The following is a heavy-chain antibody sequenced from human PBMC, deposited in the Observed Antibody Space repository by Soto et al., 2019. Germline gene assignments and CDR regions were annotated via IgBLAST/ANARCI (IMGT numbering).Heavy chain of an antibody. V-gene: IGHV4-4*07. J-gene: IGHJ4*02. CDR2: IYTSWST. CDR3: ERDQRWNYYDSRGYSL. Sequence: SWTXSVTGTFAVVSMIIYYLILIRHPAGKGLECIGRIYTSWSTNYNPSLKSRVTMSVDTSKNQFSLKLSSVTAADTAVYYCERDQRWNYYDSRGYSLWGQRTLV. CDR1: VVSMIIYY. D-gene: IGHD3-22*01.